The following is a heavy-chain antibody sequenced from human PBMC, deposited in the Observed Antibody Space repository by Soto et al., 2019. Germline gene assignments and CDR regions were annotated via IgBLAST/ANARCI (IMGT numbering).Heavy chain of an antibody. CDR1: GSTFTARG. CDR3: ARGNNDWSLNWLDS. Sequence: QGQLVQSETELQKPGASVRVSCKASGSTFTARGSNWARQAPGQGLEWVGWISTYSGNTNYDQNVQDRVTLTKDTSTNTVYMNLRTLRSDDRAIYNCARGNNDWSLNWLDSWGQANRITVSS. J-gene: IGHJ5*01. CDR2: ISTYSGNT. D-gene: IGHD3-9*01. V-gene: IGHV1-18*01.